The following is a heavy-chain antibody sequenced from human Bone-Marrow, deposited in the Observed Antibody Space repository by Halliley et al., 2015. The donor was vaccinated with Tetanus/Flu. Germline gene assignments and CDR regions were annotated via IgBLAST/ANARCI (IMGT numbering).Heavy chain of an antibody. V-gene: IGHV3-74*03. Sequence: SLRLSCAASGFTFSTYWMHWVRQAPGKGLVWVSRVDGDGRITQYADSVKGRFTMSRDNAKNTLYLDLNSLRTEDTAVYYCVRGTISAPGEDYWGQGTLVTVSS. J-gene: IGHJ4*02. CDR3: VRGTISAPGEDY. CDR2: VDGDGRIT. D-gene: IGHD6-13*01. CDR1: GFTFSTYW.